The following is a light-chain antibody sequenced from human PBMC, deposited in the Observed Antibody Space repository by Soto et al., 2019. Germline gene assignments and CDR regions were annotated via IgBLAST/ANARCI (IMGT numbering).Light chain of an antibody. CDR1: SSNIGAGYD. V-gene: IGLV1-40*01. Sequence: QSVLTQPPPVSGAPGQRVTISCTGSSSNIGAGYDVHWYQQLPGTAPKLLIYGNSNRPSGVPDRFSGSKSGTSASLAITGLQAEDEADYYCQSYDSSLSGGVVFGGGPKLTVL. CDR2: GNS. CDR3: QSYDSSLSGGVV. J-gene: IGLJ2*01.